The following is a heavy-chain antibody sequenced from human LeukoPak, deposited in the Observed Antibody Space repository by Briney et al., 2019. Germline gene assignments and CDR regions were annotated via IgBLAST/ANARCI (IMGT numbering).Heavy chain of an antibody. CDR1: GYTFTSYD. V-gene: IGHV1-69*04. Sequence: ASVKVSCKASGYTFTSYDINWVRQATGQGLEWMGRIIPILGIANYAQKFQGRVTITADKSTSTAYMELSSLRSEDTAVYYCARDSFRSTVELDYWGQGTLVTVSS. J-gene: IGHJ4*02. CDR3: ARDSFRSTVELDY. D-gene: IGHD4-23*01. CDR2: IIPILGIA.